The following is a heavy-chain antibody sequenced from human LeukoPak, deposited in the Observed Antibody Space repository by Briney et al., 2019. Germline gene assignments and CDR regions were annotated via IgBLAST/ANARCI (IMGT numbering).Heavy chain of an antibody. D-gene: IGHD2-21*02. Sequence: ASVKLSCKASGYTFTSYAISWVRQAPGQGLEWMGWISAYNGNTNYAQNLQGRVTMTTDTSTSTAYMELRSLRSDDTAVYYCARAYCGDDCSFDYWGQGTLVTVSS. CDR1: GYTFTSYA. CDR3: ARAYCGDDCSFDY. CDR2: ISAYNGNT. V-gene: IGHV1-18*01. J-gene: IGHJ4*02.